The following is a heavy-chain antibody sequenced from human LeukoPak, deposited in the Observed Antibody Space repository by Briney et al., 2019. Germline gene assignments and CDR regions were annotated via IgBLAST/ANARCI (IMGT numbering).Heavy chain of an antibody. CDR1: GFMFDDYA. CDR3: AKDMDTLVRGVIFN. D-gene: IGHD3-10*01. V-gene: IGHV3-9*01. Sequence: GGSLRLSCAGSGFMFDDYAMHWVRQAPGKGQEWVSGISWNSGSIGYADSVKGRFTISRDNAKNSLYLQMNSLRAEDTALYYCAKDMDTLVRGVIFNWGQGTLVTVSS. CDR2: ISWNSGSI. J-gene: IGHJ4*02.